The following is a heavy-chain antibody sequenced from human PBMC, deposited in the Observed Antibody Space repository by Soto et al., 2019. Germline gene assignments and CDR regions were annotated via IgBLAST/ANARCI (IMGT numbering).Heavy chain of an antibody. D-gene: IGHD2-21*02. CDR2: IYHRGSP. J-gene: IGHJ4*02. Sequence: SETLSLTCAISGGSISIDNLWGWVRQPPGRGLEWIGEIYHRGSPNYHSSLRSRVTISLEKSKNSFSLQLTSVTAADTAVYFCARTQGYGDSPFDYWGQGTLVTVS. V-gene: IGHV4-4*02. CDR3: ARTQGYGDSPFDY. CDR1: GGSISIDNL.